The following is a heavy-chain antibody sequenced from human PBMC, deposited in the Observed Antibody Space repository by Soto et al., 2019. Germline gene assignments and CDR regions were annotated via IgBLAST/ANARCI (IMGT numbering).Heavy chain of an antibody. CDR3: ARDQPGYSYGYGLGY. D-gene: IGHD5-18*01. J-gene: IGHJ4*02. Sequence: APGKGLEWVSSISSSSSYIYYADSVKGRFTISRDNAKNSLYLQMNSLRAEGTAVYYCARDQPGYSYGYGLGYWGQGTLVTVSS. V-gene: IGHV3-21*01. CDR2: ISSSSSYI.